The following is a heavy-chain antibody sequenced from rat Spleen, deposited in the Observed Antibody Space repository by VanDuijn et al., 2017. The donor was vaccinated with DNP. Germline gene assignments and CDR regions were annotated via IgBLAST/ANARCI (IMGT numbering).Heavy chain of an antibody. Sequence: EVQLVESGGDLVQPGRSLKLSCVASGFTFSDYWMYWIRQAPGKGLEWVASINTDGGSTNYRDSVKGRFTISRENAENTVYLQMNSLRSEDTATYYCAKSRGGYAMDAWGQGTSVTVSS. V-gene: IGHV5-58*01. CDR1: GFTFSDYW. CDR2: INTDGGST. D-gene: IGHD4-3*01. CDR3: AKSRGGYAMDA. J-gene: IGHJ4*01.